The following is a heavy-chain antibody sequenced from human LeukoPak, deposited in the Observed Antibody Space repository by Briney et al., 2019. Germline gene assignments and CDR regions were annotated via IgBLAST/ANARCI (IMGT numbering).Heavy chain of an antibody. V-gene: IGHV3-21*01. D-gene: IGHD1-26*01. CDR3: ARTSGSYRNFDY. CDR2: ISSSNSYI. Sequence: PGGSLRLSCAASGFTFSSYRTNCVRQAPGKGLEWVSSISSSNSYIYYADSVKGRFSISRDNAKNSLYLQMNSLRAEDTAVYYCARTSGSYRNFDYWGQGTLVTVSS. CDR1: GFTFSSYR. J-gene: IGHJ4*02.